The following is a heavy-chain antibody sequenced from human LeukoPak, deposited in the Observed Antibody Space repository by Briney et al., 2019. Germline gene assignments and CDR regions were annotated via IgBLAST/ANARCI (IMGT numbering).Heavy chain of an antibody. Sequence: PGGSLRLSCAASGFTFSSYSMNWVRQAPGKGLEWVSSISSSSSYIYCADSVKGRFTISRDNAKNSLYLQMNSLRAEDTAVYYCARDQTVVVKVPYYGMDVWGQGTTVTVSS. D-gene: IGHD3-22*01. CDR1: GFTFSSYS. J-gene: IGHJ6*02. V-gene: IGHV3-21*01. CDR2: ISSSSSYI. CDR3: ARDQTVVVKVPYYGMDV.